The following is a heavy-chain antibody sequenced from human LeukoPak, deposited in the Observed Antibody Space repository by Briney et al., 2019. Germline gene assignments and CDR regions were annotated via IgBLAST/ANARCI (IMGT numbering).Heavy chain of an antibody. V-gene: IGHV1-18*01. CDR1: GYTFTSYG. CDR2: ISAYNGNT. D-gene: IGHD3-10*01. Sequence: ASVKVSCKASGYTFTSYGISWVRQAPGQGLEWMGWISAYNGNTNYAQKLQGRVTVTTDTSTSTAYMELRSLRSDDTAVYYCAGMWFGGLSGIWGQGTMVTVSS. J-gene: IGHJ3*02. CDR3: AGMWFGGLSGI.